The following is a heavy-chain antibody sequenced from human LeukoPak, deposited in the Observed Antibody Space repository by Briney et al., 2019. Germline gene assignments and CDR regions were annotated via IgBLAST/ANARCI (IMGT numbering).Heavy chain of an antibody. CDR3: ARESSSWYFLAFDI. Sequence: SVKVSCKASGGTFSSYAISWVRQAPGQGLEWMGGIIPIFGTANYAQKFQGRVTITTDESTSTAYMELSSLRSGDTAVYYCARESSSWYFLAFDIWGQGTMVTVSS. CDR1: GGTFSSYA. CDR2: IIPIFGTA. D-gene: IGHD6-13*01. J-gene: IGHJ3*02. V-gene: IGHV1-69*05.